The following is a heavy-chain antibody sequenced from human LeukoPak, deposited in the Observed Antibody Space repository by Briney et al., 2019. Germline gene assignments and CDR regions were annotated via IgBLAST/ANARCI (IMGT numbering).Heavy chain of an antibody. CDR2: FDPEDGET. CDR3: ATPEVGAPWDFDY. CDR1: GYTLTELS. D-gene: IGHD1-26*01. J-gene: IGHJ4*02. V-gene: IGHV1-24*01. Sequence: ASVKVSCKVSGYTLTELSMHWVRQAPGEGLGWMGGFDPEDGETIYAQKFQGRVTMTEDTSTDTAYMELSSLRSEDTAVYYCATPEVGAPWDFDYWGQGTLVTVSS.